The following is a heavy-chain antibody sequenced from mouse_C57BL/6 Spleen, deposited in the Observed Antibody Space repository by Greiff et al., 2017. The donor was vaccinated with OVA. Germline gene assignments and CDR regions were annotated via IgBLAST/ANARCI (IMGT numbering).Heavy chain of an antibody. Sequence: EVQLQQSGAELVRPGASVKLSCTASGFNIKDDYMHWVKQRPEQGLEWIGWIDPENGDTEYASKFQGKATITADTSSNTAYLQLSSLTSEDTAVYYCTRGFFGYWGQGTTLTVSS. CDR3: TRGFFGY. V-gene: IGHV14-4*01. CDR1: GFNIKDDY. J-gene: IGHJ2*01. CDR2: IDPENGDT.